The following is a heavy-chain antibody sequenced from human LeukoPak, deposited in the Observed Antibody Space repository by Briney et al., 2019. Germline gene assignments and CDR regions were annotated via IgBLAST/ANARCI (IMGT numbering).Heavy chain of an antibody. CDR1: GGSISSSRYY. J-gene: IGHJ3*02. CDR2: ISYSGST. D-gene: IGHD4/OR15-4a*01. Sequence: PSETLSLTCTVSGGSISSSRYYWARIRQPPGKGLDWIGSISYSGSTYYNSSLKSRLTISVDTSKNQFSLRLSSVTAADTAVYYCARHYDGGNYHDPFDIWGQGTMATVSS. V-gene: IGHV4-39*01. CDR3: ARHYDGGNYHDPFDI.